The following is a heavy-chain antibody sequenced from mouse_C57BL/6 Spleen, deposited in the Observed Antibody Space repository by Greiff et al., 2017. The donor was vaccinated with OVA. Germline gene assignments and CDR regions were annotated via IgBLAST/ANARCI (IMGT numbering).Heavy chain of an antibody. CDR1: GYAFSSSW. CDR3: ARADYYGTLVDY. V-gene: IGHV1-82*01. J-gene: IGHJ4*01. Sequence: VQLVESGPELVKPGALVKISCKASGYAFSSSWMNWVKQRPGKGLEWIGRIYPGDGDTNYNGKFKGKATLTADKSSSTAYMQLSSLTSEDSAVYFCARADYYGTLVDYWGQGTSVTVSS. D-gene: IGHD1-1*01. CDR2: IYPGDGDT.